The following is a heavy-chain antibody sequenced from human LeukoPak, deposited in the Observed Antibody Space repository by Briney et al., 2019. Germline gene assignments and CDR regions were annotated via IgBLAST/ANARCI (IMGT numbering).Heavy chain of an antibody. CDR1: GFTVSSNY. Sequence: GGSLRLSRAASGFTVSSNYMSWVRQAPGKGLEWVSVIYSGGSTYYADSVKGRFTISRDNSKNTLYLQMNSLRAEDTAVYYCARGESSSWYIFDYWGQGTLVTVSS. CDR2: IYSGGST. J-gene: IGHJ4*02. CDR3: ARGESSSWYIFDY. V-gene: IGHV3-66*01. D-gene: IGHD6-13*01.